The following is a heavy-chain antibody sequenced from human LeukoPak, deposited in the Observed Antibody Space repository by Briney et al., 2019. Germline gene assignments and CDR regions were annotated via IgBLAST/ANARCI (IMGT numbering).Heavy chain of an antibody. CDR3: ARGPQDYGGHSDYNDAFDI. D-gene: IGHD4-23*01. J-gene: IGHJ3*02. CDR1: GGSISGTN. V-gene: IGHV4-4*07. Sequence: PSETLSLTCTVSGGSISGTNRSWIRHRAAKGLERIGRIYTNGSNNYNTSLKSRVTMSVDTYKNQFSLKLSSVTAAATAVYYCARGPQDYGGHSDYNDAFDIWGQGTMVSVSS. CDR2: IYTNGSN.